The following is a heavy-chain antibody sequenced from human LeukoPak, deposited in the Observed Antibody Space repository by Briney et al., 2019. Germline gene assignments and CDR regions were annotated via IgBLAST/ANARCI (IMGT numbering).Heavy chain of an antibody. CDR3: ARDYSRDGFDI. V-gene: IGHV4-59*13. Sequence: SETLSLTCSVSGGSISIYYWNWIRQPPGKGLKGIGNIYNSGTTTINPSLKSRVTMSVDASKSQFSLKLSDVTPADTAFYYCARDYSRDGFDIWGQGKLVIVSS. CDR2: IYNSGTT. D-gene: IGHD2-21*01. CDR1: GGSISIYY. J-gene: IGHJ3*02.